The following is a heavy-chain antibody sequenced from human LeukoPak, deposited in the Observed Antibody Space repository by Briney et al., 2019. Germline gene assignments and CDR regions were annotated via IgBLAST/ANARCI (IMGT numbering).Heavy chain of an antibody. CDR3: AKDGDCSGGSCYLNWFGP. V-gene: IGHV3-23*01. J-gene: IGHJ5*02. CDR2: ISGSGGST. Sequence: GGSLRLSCAASGFTFSSYAMSWVRQAPGKGLEWVSAISGSGGSTYYADSVKGRFTISRDNSKNTLYLQMNSLRAEDTAVYYCAKDGDCSGGSCYLNWFGPWGQGTLVTVSS. CDR1: GFTFSSYA. D-gene: IGHD2-15*01.